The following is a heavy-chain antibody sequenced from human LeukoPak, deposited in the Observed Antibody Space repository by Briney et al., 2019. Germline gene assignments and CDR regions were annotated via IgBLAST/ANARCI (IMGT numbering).Heavy chain of an antibody. CDR3: ARGHYDSSGLYY. CDR2: MNPNSGNT. V-gene: IGHV1-8*01. D-gene: IGHD3-22*01. J-gene: IGHJ4*02. CDR1: GYTFTSYD. Sequence: ASVKVTCKATGYTFTSYDINWVRQATGQGLEWMGWMNPNSGNTGYAQKFQGRVSMTRNTSISTAYMELSSLRSEDTAVYYCARGHYDSSGLYYWGQGTLITVSS.